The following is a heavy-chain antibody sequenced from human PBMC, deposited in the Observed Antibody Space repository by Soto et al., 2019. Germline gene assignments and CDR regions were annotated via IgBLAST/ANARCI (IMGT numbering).Heavy chain of an antibody. Sequence: GGSLRLSCAASGFTFSSYXMSWVRQAPGKGLEWVSAISGSGGSTYYADSVKGRFTISRDNSMNTLYLQMNSLRAEDTAVYYCAKDRAAYYYYMDVWGKGTTVTVSS. CDR2: ISGSGGST. V-gene: IGHV3-23*01. J-gene: IGHJ6*03. D-gene: IGHD6-25*01. CDR1: GFTFSSYX. CDR3: AKDRAAYYYYMDV.